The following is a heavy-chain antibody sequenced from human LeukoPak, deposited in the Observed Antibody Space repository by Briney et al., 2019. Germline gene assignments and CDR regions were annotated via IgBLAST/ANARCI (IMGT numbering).Heavy chain of an antibody. CDR2: IYYSGST. Sequence: SETLSLTCTVSGGSISSYYWSWIRQPPGKGLEWIGYIYYSGSTNYNPSLKSRVTISVDTSKNQFSLKLSSVTAADTDVYSCARRPPRWSFDPWGQGTLVTVSS. J-gene: IGHJ5*02. D-gene: IGHD6-6*01. CDR1: GGSISSYY. V-gene: IGHV4-59*01. CDR3: ARRPPRWSFDP.